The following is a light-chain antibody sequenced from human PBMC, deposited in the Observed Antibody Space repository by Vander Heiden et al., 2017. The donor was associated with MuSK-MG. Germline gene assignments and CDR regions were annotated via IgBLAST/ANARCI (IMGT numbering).Light chain of an antibody. CDR2: DNG. CDR3: QSYDTSLSGPYVV. J-gene: IGLJ2*01. V-gene: IGLV1-40*01. Sequence: QSVLTQPPSVSGAPGQRVIISCTGSSSHIGAGDDVHWYQQLPGTAPNLLIFDNGKRPSGGPDRCSGSTSGTSASLDITGLQAEDEADDYCQSYDTSLSGPYVVFGGGTKLTVL. CDR1: SSHIGAGDD.